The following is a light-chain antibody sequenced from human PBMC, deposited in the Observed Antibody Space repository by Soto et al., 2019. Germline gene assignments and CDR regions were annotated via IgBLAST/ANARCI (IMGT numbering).Light chain of an antibody. J-gene: IGKJ3*01. CDR2: AAS. Sequence: DIPMTQSPSSLSVGDRVTITCRASQGISTYLAWYQQKPGRAPTLLIYAASTLRSGVPSRFSDSGSGTDFTLTISSLQPEDVASYYCQEYKTAPFIFGPGTEVDIK. V-gene: IGKV1-27*01. CDR3: QEYKTAPFI. CDR1: QGISTY.